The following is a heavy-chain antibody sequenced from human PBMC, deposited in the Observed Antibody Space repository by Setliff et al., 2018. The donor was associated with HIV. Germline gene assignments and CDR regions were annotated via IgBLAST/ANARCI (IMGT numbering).Heavy chain of an antibody. CDR2: ISETAFFT. CDR1: GFTFSSYS. Sequence: PGGSLRLSCSASGFTFSSYSMHWIRQAPGKGPEWVAAISETAFFTHYLDSVRGRFTISRDNSKNTLYLEVNSVRPEDTAIYYCAGTIPAPDPDPERHPFDSWGQETLVTVSS. J-gene: IGHJ4*03. CDR3: AGTIPAPDPDPERHPFDS. V-gene: IGHV3-30-3*01. D-gene: IGHD2-2*02.